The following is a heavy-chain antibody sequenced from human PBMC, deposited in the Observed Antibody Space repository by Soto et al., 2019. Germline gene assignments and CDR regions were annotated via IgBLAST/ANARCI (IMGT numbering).Heavy chain of an antibody. CDR3: ARPIAADGIGWFDP. CDR1: GYSISSGYY. V-gene: IGHV4-38-2*01. J-gene: IGHJ5*02. D-gene: IGHD6-13*01. CDR2: IYHSGST. Sequence: SETLALTCAVSGYSISSGYYWGWIRQPPGKGLEWIGSIYHSGSTYYNPSLKSRVTISVDTSKNQFSLKLSSVTAADTAVYYCARPIAADGIGWFDPWGQGTLVTVSS.